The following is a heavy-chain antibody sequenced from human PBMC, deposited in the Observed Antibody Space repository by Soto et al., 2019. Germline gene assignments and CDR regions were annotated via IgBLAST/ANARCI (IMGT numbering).Heavy chain of an antibody. V-gene: IGHV3-33*01. CDR2: IWYDGSNR. D-gene: IGHD4-17*01. CDR3: ARGGLSTVTTVYYYYGMDV. J-gene: IGHJ6*02. CDR1: GFTFSSYG. Sequence: GGSLRLSCAASGFTFSSYGMHWVRQAPGKGLEWVAVIWYDGSNRYYADSVKGRFTISRGNSKNTLYLQMNSLRAEDTAVYYCARGGLSTVTTVYYYYGMDVWGQGTTVTVSS.